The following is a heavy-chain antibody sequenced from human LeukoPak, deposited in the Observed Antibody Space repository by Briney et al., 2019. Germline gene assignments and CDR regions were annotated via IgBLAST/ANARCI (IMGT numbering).Heavy chain of an antibody. CDR2: TYYRSKWYS. D-gene: IGHD6-19*01. J-gene: IGHJ4*02. V-gene: IGHV6-1*01. Sequence: SQTLSLTCAISGDSVSSNNAAWNWIRQSPSRGLEWLGRTYYRSKWYSDSAVSVKSRISINPDTSKNQVSLHLDSVTPDDTAVYYCARGGRGLTVAVLKYWGQETLVTVSS. CDR3: ARGGRGLTVAVLKY. CDR1: GDSVSSNNAA.